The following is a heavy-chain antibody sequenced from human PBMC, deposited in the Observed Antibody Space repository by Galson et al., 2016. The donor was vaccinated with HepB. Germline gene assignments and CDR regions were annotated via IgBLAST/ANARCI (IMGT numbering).Heavy chain of an antibody. CDR2: IYAGDSRT. CDR3: AREPAFSSRYGGKLGAFDI. Sequence: SLRLSCAASGLSVSTNYMNWVRQAPGKGLEWVSLIYAGDSRTYYTDSVKGRFTISRDNPKNTLYLQMNSLRAEDTAVYYCAREPAFSSRYGGKLGAFDIWGQGTMVIVSS. CDR1: GLSVSTNY. D-gene: IGHD4-23*01. V-gene: IGHV3-53*01. J-gene: IGHJ3*02.